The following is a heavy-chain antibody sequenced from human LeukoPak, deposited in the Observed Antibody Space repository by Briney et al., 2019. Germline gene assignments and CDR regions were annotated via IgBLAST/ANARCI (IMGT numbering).Heavy chain of an antibody. CDR2: INQDGSEK. V-gene: IGHV3-7*03. CDR1: AFIFSYYW. D-gene: IGHD6-19*01. J-gene: IGHJ5*02. Sequence: GGSLRLSCAPSAFIFSYYWMSWVRQAPGKGLEWVANINQDGSEKRYVDSAKGRFTISRDNAENLLYLQMNNLRAEDTAVYYCAREGGSGWYSGWFDPWGQGALVTVSS. CDR3: AREGGSGWYSGWFDP.